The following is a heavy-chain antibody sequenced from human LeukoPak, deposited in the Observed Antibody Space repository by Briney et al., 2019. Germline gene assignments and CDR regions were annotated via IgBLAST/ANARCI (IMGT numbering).Heavy chain of an antibody. CDR2: ISYDGSNK. Sequence: GGSLRLSCAASGFTFSSYSMNWVRQAPGKGLEWVAVISYDGSNKYYADSVKGRFTISRDNSKNTLYLQMNSLRAEDTAVYYCASGEDIVVVVAATSFDYWGQGTLVTVSS. CDR1: GFTFSSYS. D-gene: IGHD2-15*01. V-gene: IGHV3-30*03. J-gene: IGHJ4*02. CDR3: ASGEDIVVVVAATSFDY.